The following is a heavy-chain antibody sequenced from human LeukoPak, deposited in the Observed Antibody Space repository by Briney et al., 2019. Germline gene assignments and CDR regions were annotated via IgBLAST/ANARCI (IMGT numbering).Heavy chain of an antibody. CDR2: ISGSGGST. J-gene: IGHJ3*02. D-gene: IGHD6-13*01. Sequence: GGSLRLSCAGSGFTFSSYAMSWVRQAPGKGLEWVSAISGSGGSTYYADSVKGRFTIPRDNSKNTLYLQMNSLRAEDTAVYYCAKSPSSWSDAFDIWGQGTMVTVSS. CDR1: GFTFSSYA. V-gene: IGHV3-23*01. CDR3: AKSPSSWSDAFDI.